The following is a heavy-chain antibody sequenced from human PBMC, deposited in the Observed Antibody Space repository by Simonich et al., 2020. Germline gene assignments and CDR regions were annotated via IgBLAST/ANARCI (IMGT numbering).Heavy chain of an antibody. Sequence: QVQLQQWGAGLLKPSETLSLTCAVYGGSFSGYYWSWIRQPPGKGLEWIGEINHSGSTNYNPSLKSRGTISVETSKNQFSLKLSSVTAADTAVYYCARRLQLGPFDYWGQGTLVTVSS. J-gene: IGHJ4*02. D-gene: IGHD1-1*01. CDR2: INHSGST. CDR1: GGSFSGYY. CDR3: ARRLQLGPFDY. V-gene: IGHV4-34*01.